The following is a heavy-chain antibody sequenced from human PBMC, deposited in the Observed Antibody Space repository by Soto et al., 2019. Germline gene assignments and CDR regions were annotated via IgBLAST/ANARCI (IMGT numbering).Heavy chain of an antibody. CDR2: ISGGGGST. CDR3: AKGFIVVVTVLRPDDAFDV. V-gene: IGHV3-23*01. Sequence: EVQLLESGGGLVQPGGSLRLSCAASGFTFSNYAINWVRLAPGKELEWVSGISGGGGSTYYADSVKGRFTIFRDTSKNRVFLQMNSLRAGDTAVYYCAKGFIVVVTVLRPDDAFDVWGPGKMVTVSS. D-gene: IGHD2-21*02. J-gene: IGHJ3*01. CDR1: GFTFSNYA.